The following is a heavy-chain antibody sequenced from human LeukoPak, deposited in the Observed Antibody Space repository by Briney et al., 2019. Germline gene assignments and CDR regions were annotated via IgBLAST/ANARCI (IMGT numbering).Heavy chain of an antibody. CDR1: GGSISSYY. CDR2: IYYSGGT. Sequence: SETLSLTCTVSGGSISSYYWSWIRQPPGKGLEWIGYIYYSGGTNYNPSLKSRVTISVDTSKNQFSLKLSSVTAADTAVYYCARSGRIPAATEGSISFDYWGQGTLVTVSS. CDR3: ARSGRIPAATEGSISFDY. V-gene: IGHV4-59*01. D-gene: IGHD2-2*01. J-gene: IGHJ4*02.